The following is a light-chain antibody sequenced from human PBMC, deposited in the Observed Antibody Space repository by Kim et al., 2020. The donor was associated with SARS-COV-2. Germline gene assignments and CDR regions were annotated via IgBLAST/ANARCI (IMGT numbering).Light chain of an antibody. CDR2: GAS. CDR1: QGVSGW. CDR3: QKYNSYPRT. V-gene: IGKV1D-16*01. J-gene: IGKJ1*01. Sequence: DIQMTQSPSSLSASVGDRVTITCRASQGVSGWLAWYQQKPKQAPKLLIFGASSLQSGVPSRFSGSGSGTDFTLTISSLQPEDFATYYSQKYNSYPRTFGQGTKVDIK.